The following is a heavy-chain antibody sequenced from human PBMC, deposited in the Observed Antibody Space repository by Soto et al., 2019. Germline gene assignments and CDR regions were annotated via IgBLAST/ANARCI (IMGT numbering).Heavy chain of an antibody. CDR3: ARPGSGGNSAYDYYYGMDV. V-gene: IGHV4-39*01. Sequence: QLQLQESGPGLVKPSETLSLTCTVSGGSISSSSYYWGWIRQPPGKGLEWIGSIYYGGSTFYNPSLKRRVTISVDTSKNQFSLKLSSVTAADTAVYYCARPGSGGNSAYDYYYGMDVWGQGSTVTVSS. J-gene: IGHJ6*02. CDR2: IYYGGST. CDR1: GGSISSSSYY. D-gene: IGHD2-21*02.